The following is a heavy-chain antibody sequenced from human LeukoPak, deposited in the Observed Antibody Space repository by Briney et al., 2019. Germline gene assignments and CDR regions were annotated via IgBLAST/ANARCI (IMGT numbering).Heavy chain of an antibody. CDR3: ASPIAAAGTGAFDI. J-gene: IGHJ3*02. Sequence: GGSLRLSCAASGFTVGSNYMSWVRQAPGKGLEWVSVIYSGGSTYYADSVKGRFTISRDNSKNTLYLQMNSLRAEDTAVYYCASPIAAAGTGAFDIWGQGTMVTVSS. D-gene: IGHD6-13*01. CDR1: GFTVGSNY. CDR2: IYSGGST. V-gene: IGHV3-53*01.